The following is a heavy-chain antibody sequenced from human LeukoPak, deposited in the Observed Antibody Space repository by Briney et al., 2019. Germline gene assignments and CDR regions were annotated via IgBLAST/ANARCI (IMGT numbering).Heavy chain of an antibody. J-gene: IGHJ4*02. CDR1: GFTFSSYA. D-gene: IGHD6-19*01. CDR3: AKGFGYSSGWYPPDY. CDR2: ISGSGGST. Sequence: GGSLRLSCAASGFTFSSYAMSWVRQAPGKGLEWVSAISGSGGSTYYADSVKGRFTISRDNSKNTLYLQMNGLRAEDTAVYYCAKGFGYSSGWYPPDYWGQGTLVTVSS. V-gene: IGHV3-23*01.